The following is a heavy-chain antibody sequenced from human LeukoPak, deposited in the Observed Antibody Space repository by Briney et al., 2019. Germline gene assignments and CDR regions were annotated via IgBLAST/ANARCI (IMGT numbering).Heavy chain of an antibody. J-gene: IGHJ5*02. CDR2: INHSGST. V-gene: IGHV4-34*01. Sequence: PSETLSLTCAVYGGSFSGYYWSWIRQPPGKGLELIGEINHSGSTNYNPSLKSRVTISVDTSKNQFSLKLSSVTAADTAVYYCARGRARGNWFDPWGQGTLVTVSS. CDR1: GGSFSGYY. D-gene: IGHD3-10*01. CDR3: ARGRARGNWFDP.